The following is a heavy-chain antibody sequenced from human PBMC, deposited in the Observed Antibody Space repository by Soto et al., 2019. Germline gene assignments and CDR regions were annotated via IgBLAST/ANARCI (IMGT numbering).Heavy chain of an antibody. CDR2: ISDSGSST. J-gene: IGHJ5*02. Sequence: ETLSLTCTVSSGSFRSYYWSWVRQAPGKGLEWVSTISDSGSSTYYADSVKGRFTISRDNSKNTLYLQMNSLRADDTAVYYCAKDQWFDLWGQGTLVTVSS. V-gene: IGHV3-23*01. CDR1: SGSFRSYY. CDR3: AKDQWFDL.